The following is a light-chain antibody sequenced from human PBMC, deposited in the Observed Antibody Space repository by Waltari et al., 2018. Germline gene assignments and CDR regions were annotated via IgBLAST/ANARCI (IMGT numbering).Light chain of an antibody. Sequence: QSVLTQTPSASGTPGQRVTISCSGNNPTIGTNAVNWYQNLPGTAPKLPIYSNDERPSGVPDRLSGSKSGTSASLAISGLQSEDEANYYCAAWDDSLVGWVFGGGTKLTVL. V-gene: IGLV1-44*01. J-gene: IGLJ3*02. CDR2: SND. CDR3: AAWDDSLVGWV. CDR1: NPTIGTNA.